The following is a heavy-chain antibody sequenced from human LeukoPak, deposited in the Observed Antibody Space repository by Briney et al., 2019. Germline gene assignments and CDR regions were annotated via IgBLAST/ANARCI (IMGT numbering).Heavy chain of an antibody. V-gene: IGHV4-4*02. CDR3: ASHMTTVTTADY. J-gene: IGHJ4*02. CDR2: IYHSGST. D-gene: IGHD4-17*01. Sequence: TSGTLSLTCAVSGGSVSSSNWWSWVRQPPGKGLEWIGEIYHSGSTNYNPSLKSRVTISVDKSKNQFSLKLSSATAADTAVYYCASHMTTVTTADYWGQGTLVTVSS. CDR1: GGSVSSSNW.